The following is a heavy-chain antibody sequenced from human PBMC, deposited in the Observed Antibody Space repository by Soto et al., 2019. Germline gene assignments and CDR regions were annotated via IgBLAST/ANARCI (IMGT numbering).Heavy chain of an antibody. CDR3: ARMGRPFTYYDFWSGYYNRSYYYYYYMDV. D-gene: IGHD3-3*01. J-gene: IGHJ6*03. CDR1: GFTFSSYW. V-gene: IGHV3-7*01. Sequence: GGSLRLSCAASGFTFSSYWMSWVRQAPGKGLEWVANIKQDGSEKYYVDSVKGRFTISRDNAKNSLYLQMNSLRAEDTAVYYCARMGRPFTYYDFWSGYYNRSYYYYYYMDVWGKGTTVTVSS. CDR2: IKQDGSEK.